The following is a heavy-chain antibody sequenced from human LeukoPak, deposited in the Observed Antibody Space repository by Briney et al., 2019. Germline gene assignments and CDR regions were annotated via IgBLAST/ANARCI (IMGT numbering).Heavy chain of an antibody. CDR1: GGSISSYY. CDR2: IYHSGSA. D-gene: IGHD3-10*01. V-gene: IGHV4-59*12. Sequence: SETLSLTCTVSGGSISSYYWSWIRQPPGKGLEWIGYIYHSGSAYYNPSLKSRLTMSVDTAKNLFSLNLTSVTAADTAVYYCARDRGHYFGSWGQGTLVTVSS. CDR3: ARDRGHYFGS. J-gene: IGHJ1*01.